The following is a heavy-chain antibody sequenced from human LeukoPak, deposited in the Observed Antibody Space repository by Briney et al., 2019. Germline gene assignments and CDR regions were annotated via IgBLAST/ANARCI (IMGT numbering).Heavy chain of an antibody. CDR3: ASGSFDFWSGYYLGY. J-gene: IGHJ4*02. CDR1: GYTYTRSV. Sequence: ASVKVSCKAAGYTYTRSVINWVRQATGQGLEWMGWMNPNSGNTGYAQKLQGRVTITRNTSISTAYMELSSMRSEDTAVYYCASGSFDFWSGYYLGYWGQGALVTVSS. CDR2: MNPNSGNT. D-gene: IGHD3-3*01. V-gene: IGHV1-8*03.